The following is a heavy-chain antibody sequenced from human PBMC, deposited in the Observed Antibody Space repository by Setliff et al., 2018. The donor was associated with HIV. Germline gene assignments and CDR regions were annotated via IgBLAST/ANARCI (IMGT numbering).Heavy chain of an antibody. CDR2: ITNDGRNT. D-gene: IGHD2-8*02. Sequence: GGSLRLSCAASGFTFSSYAMNWVRQAPGKRLEWVSSITNDGRNTYYADSVKGRFTISRDNSKNTLYLQMNNLRAEDTAVYYCARGPSSTHWSPGYFQHWGQGTPVTVSS. CDR1: GFTFSSYA. CDR3: ARGPSSTHWSPGYFQH. V-gene: IGHV3-23*01. J-gene: IGHJ1*01.